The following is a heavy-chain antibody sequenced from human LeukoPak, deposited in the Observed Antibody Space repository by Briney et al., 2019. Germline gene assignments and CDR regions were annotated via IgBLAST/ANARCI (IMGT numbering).Heavy chain of an antibody. CDR3: ARDGSRGWFGELPPS. J-gene: IGHJ5*02. V-gene: IGHV7-4-1*02. D-gene: IGHD3-10*01. Sequence: ASVKVSCTASGYTFTSYAMNWVRQAPGQGLEWMGWINTNTGNPTYAQGFTGRFVFSLDTSVSTAYLQISSLKAEDTAVYYCARDGSRGWFGELPPSWGQGTLVTVSS. CDR2: INTNTGNP. CDR1: GYTFTSYA.